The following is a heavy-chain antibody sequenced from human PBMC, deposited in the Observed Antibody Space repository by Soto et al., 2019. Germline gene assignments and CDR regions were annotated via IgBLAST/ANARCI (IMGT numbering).Heavy chain of an antibody. D-gene: IGHD3-22*01. CDR3: TTGGSGTGYYSWYYFDF. CDR1: GFTFNNAW. J-gene: IGHJ4*02. CDR2: IKIKTDGGTT. V-gene: IGHV3-15*07. Sequence: EVQLVESGGGLVQPGGSLRLSCAASGFTFNNAWMNWVRQAPGKGLEWVGRIKIKTDGGTTDYAAPVKGRFSISRDDSKNTLYLQMNSVKTDDTAVYYCTTGGSGTGYYSWYYFDFWGQGALVTVSS.